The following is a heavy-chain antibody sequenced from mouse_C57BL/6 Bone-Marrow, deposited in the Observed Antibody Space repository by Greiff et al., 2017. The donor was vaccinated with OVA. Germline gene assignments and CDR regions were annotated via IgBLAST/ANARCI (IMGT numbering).Heavy chain of an antibody. V-gene: IGHV7-1*01. D-gene: IGHD2-10*01. J-gene: IGHJ4*01. CDR1: GFTFSDFY. CDR2: SRNKANDYTT. Sequence: GGGLVQSGRSLRLSCATSGFTFSDFYMEWVRQAPGKGLEWIAASRNKANDYTTEYSASVKGRFIVSRDTSQSILYLQMNALRAEDTAIYYCARDAPAYPLDYWGQGTSVTVSS. CDR3: ARDAPAYPLDY.